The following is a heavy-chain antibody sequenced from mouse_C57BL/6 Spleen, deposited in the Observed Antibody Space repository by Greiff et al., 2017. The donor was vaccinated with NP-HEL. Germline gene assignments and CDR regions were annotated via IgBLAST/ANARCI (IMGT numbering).Heavy chain of an antibody. Sequence: EVMLVESGEGLVKPGGSLKLSCAASGFTFSSYAMSWVRQTPEKRLEWVAYISSGGDYIFYADTVKGRFTISRDNARNTLYLQMSSLKSEDTAMYYCTREGSDYFDYWGQGTTLTVSS. J-gene: IGHJ2*01. V-gene: IGHV5-9-1*02. CDR2: ISSGGDYI. CDR1: GFTFSSYA. CDR3: TREGSDYFDY. D-gene: IGHD1-1*01.